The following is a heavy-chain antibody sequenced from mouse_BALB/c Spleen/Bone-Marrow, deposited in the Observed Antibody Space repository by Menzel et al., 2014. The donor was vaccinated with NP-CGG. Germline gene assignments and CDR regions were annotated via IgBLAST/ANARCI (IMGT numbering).Heavy chain of an antibody. CDR1: GFSLTGYG. V-gene: IGHV2-6-7*01. CDR2: IWGDGST. J-gene: IGHJ4*01. D-gene: IGHD2-4*01. Sequence: VKLMESGPGLVAPSQSLSITCTASGFSLTGYGVNWVRQPPGKGLEWLGMIWGDGSTDYNSALKSRLSISKDNSKSQVFLEMNSLQTDDTARYYCARGEDYDDYYAMDYWGQGTSVTVSS. CDR3: ARGEDYDDYYAMDY.